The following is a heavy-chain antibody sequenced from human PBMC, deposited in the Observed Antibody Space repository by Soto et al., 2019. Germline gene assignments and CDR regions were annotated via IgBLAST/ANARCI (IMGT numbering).Heavy chain of an antibody. CDR1: GGSISSYY. V-gene: IGHV4-59*01. CDR2: IYYSGST. CDR3: ARSLGRSGSGSYLSY. J-gene: IGHJ4*02. D-gene: IGHD3-10*01. Sequence: SETLSLTCTVSGGSISSYYWSWIRQPPGKGLEWIGYIYYSGSTNYNPSLKSRVTISVDTSKNQFSLKLSSVTAADTAVYYCARSLGRSGSGSYLSYWGQGTLVTVSS.